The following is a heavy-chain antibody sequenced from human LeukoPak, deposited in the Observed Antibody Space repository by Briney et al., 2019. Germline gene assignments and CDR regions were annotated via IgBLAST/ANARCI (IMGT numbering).Heavy chain of an antibody. Sequence: GGSLRLSCAASGFTFDHYAMHWVRQAPGKGPEWVSLVSVNADSTYYADSVRGRFTISRDNNNNSLYLQMHSLRTDDTALYYCVKGVVYDSSGYFHLDYWAREPWSPSPQ. CDR3: VKGVVYDSSGYFHLDY. CDR1: GFTFDHYA. D-gene: IGHD3-22*01. V-gene: IGHV3-43*02. J-gene: IGHJ4*02. CDR2: VSVNADST.